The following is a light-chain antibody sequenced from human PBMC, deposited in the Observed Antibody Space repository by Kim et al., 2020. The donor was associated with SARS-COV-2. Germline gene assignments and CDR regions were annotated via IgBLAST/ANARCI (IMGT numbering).Light chain of an antibody. CDR1: QSITYNR. CDR2: GAS. V-gene: IGKV3-20*01. CDR3: QQYGKSPPFI. J-gene: IGKJ4*01. Sequence: PGERAILSCRASQSITYNRLAWYQQKAGQAPRLLIYGASSRASGIPDRFGGSGSGTDFTLRITRLEPEDFAVYYCQQYGKSPPFIFGGGTKVEIK.